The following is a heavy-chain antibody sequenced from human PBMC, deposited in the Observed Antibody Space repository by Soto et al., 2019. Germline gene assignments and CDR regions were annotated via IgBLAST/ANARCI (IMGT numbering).Heavy chain of an antibody. V-gene: IGHV3-33*08. Sequence: PGGSLRLSCAAPGFTFSNYGMHWVRQAPGKGLEWVAVIWYDGSNKYYADSVKGRFTISRDNSKNTLYLQMNSLRAEDTAVYYCASISSYIWGSYRYTGTGFDYWGQGTLVTVSS. D-gene: IGHD3-16*02. CDR1: GFTFSNYG. J-gene: IGHJ4*02. CDR3: ASISSYIWGSYRYTGTGFDY. CDR2: IWYDGSNK.